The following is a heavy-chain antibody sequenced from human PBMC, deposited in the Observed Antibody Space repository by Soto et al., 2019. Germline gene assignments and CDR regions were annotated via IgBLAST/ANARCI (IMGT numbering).Heavy chain of an antibody. CDR2: ISYDGSNK. J-gene: IGHJ3*02. D-gene: IGHD3-16*02. V-gene: IGHV3-30-3*01. CDR1: GFTFSSYV. CDR3: ARVMITFGGVIDPFAFDI. Sequence: QVQLVESGGGVVQSGRSLRLSCAASGFTFSSYVMHWVRQAPGKGLEWVAAISYDGSNKYYADSVQGRFTISRDNFKNTLYLEMNSLRAEDTAVYYCARVMITFGGVIDPFAFDIWGQGTMVTVSS.